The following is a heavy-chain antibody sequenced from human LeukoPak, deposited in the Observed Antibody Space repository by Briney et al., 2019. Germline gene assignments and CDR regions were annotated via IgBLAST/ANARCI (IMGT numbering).Heavy chain of an antibody. CDR2: ISGYNGNT. CDR3: ARPGCSYGDCYSSADH. Sequence: ASVKVSCKASGYTFTRYAIGWARQAPGQGLEWMGWISGYNGNTNYPQKFQGRVTMTTDTSTNTAYMELKNLTSDDTAVYYCARPGCSYGDCYSSADHWGHGTLVIASS. CDR1: GYTFTRYA. D-gene: IGHD2-21*02. V-gene: IGHV1-18*01. J-gene: IGHJ5*02.